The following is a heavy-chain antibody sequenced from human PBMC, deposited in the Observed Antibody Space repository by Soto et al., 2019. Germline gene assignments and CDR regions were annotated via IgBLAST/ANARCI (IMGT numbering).Heavy chain of an antibody. D-gene: IGHD6-19*01. J-gene: IGHJ2*01. CDR2: NSGYNGNT. CDR3: ARAIAVAFVTPVPNWYFDL. Sequence: GASVKVSCKASGYTFTSYGISWVRQAPGQGIEWKGWNSGYNGNTNYAQKLQGRVTMTTDTSTSTAYMELRSLRSDDTAVYYCARAIAVAFVTPVPNWYFDLWGRGTLVTAPQ. CDR1: GYTFTSYG. V-gene: IGHV1-18*01.